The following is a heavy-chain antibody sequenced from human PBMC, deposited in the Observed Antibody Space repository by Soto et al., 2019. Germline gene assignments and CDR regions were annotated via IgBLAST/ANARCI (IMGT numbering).Heavy chain of an antibody. J-gene: IGHJ4*02. V-gene: IGHV3-23*01. CDR1: GFTFSNYA. CDR3: AKESYDVLTGYYIDY. D-gene: IGHD3-9*01. CDR2: ISGSGGRT. Sequence: EVQLLESGGGLVQPGGSLRLSCTVSGFTFSNYAMSWVRQAPGKGPEWVSAISGSGGRTNYADSVKGRFTISRDNSKNTLYLQMNSLRAEDTAVYYRAKESYDVLTGYYIDYWGQGTLVTVSS.